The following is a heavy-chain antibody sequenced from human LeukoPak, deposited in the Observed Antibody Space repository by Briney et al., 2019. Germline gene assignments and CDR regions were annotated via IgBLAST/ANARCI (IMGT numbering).Heavy chain of an antibody. CDR1: EFTFSSYA. J-gene: IGHJ4*02. CDR2: ISGSGGST. D-gene: IGHD2-15*01. Sequence: PGGSLRLSCAASEFTFSSYAMSWVRQAPGKGLEWVSAISGSGGSTYYADSVKGRFTISRDNSKNTLYLQMNSLRAEDTAVYYCAKDLLVVAALYRGEGLFDYWGQGTLVTVSS. CDR3: AKDLLVVAALYRGEGLFDY. V-gene: IGHV3-23*01.